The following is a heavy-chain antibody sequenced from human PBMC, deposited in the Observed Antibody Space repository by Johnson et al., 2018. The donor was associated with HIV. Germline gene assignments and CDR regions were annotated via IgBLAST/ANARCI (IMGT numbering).Heavy chain of an antibody. CDR3: AREWIGHSSSWFRYAFDI. V-gene: IGHV3-30*04. CDR1: GFTFSSYA. Sequence: QMQLVESGGGVVQPGRSLRLSCAASGFTFSSYAMHWVRQAPGKGLEWVAVISYDGSNKYYADSVTGRFTISRDNSKNTLYLQMNSLRAEDTAVYYCAREWIGHSSSWFRYAFDIWGQGTMVTVSS. CDR2: ISYDGSNK. J-gene: IGHJ3*02. D-gene: IGHD6-13*01.